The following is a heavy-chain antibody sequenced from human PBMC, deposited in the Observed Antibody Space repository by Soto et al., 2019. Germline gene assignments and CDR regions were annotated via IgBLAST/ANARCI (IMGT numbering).Heavy chain of an antibody. Sequence: SETLSLTCTVSGGSISSGGYYWSWIRQHPGKGLEWIGYIYYSGSTYYNPSLKSRVTISVDTSKNQFSLKLSSVTAADTAVYYCARVPCSGGSCYSHSGDCFDYWGQGTLVTVSS. J-gene: IGHJ4*02. CDR1: GGSISSGGYY. D-gene: IGHD2-15*01. V-gene: IGHV4-31*03. CDR2: IYYSGST. CDR3: ARVPCSGGSCYSHSGDCFDY.